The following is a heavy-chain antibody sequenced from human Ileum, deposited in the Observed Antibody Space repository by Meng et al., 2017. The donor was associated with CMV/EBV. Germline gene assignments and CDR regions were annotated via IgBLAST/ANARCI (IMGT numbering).Heavy chain of an antibody. V-gene: IGHV1-2*02. CDR1: FTGYY. Sequence: FTGYYMHWVRQAPGQGLEWMGWINPNSGGTNYAQKFQGRVTMTRDTSISTAYMELSRLRSDDTAVYYCARRGCSSTSCYGDNWLDPWGQGTLVTVSS. CDR2: INPNSGGT. D-gene: IGHD2-2*01. J-gene: IGHJ5*02. CDR3: ARRGCSSTSCYGDNWLDP.